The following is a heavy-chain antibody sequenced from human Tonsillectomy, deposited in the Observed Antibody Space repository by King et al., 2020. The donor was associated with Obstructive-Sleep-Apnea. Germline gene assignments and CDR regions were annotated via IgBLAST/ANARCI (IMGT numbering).Heavy chain of an antibody. D-gene: IGHD2-2*02. J-gene: IGHJ5*02. Sequence: VQLQQWGAGLLKPSETLSLTCAVYGGSFSGYYWSWIRQPPGKGLEWIGEINLSGSTKYNPALKRRGTISVDTSKNQFSLKLGSVTAADTAVDYWGTATSIDEDIVVVPAAIRNWFDPWGQGTLVTVSS. CDR2: INLSGST. V-gene: IGHV4-34*01. CDR3: GTATSIDEDIVVVPAAIRNWFDP. CDR1: GGSFSGYY.